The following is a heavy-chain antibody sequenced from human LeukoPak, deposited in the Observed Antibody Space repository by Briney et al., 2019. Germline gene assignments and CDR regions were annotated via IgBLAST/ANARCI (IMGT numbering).Heavy chain of an antibody. CDR3: ARGLAGYSSGWRRPYFDY. CDR2: INHSGST. J-gene: IGHJ4*02. Sequence: SETLSLTCAVYGGSFSGYYWSWIRQPPGKGLEWIGEINHSGSTNYNPSLKSRVTISGDTSTNQFSLKLSSVPAADTDVYYCARGLAGYSSGWRRPYFDYWGQGTLVTVSS. CDR1: GGSFSGYY. D-gene: IGHD6-19*01. V-gene: IGHV4-34*01.